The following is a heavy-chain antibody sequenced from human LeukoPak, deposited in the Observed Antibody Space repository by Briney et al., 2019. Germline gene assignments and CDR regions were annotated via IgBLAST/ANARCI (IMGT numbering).Heavy chain of an antibody. D-gene: IGHD2-21*01. J-gene: IGHJ5*02. V-gene: IGHV4-59*01. Sequence: SETLSLTCTVSGGSISSYYWSWIRQPPGKGLEWIGYIYYSGSINYNPSLKSRVTISVDTSKNQFSLKLSSVTAADTAVYYCARDIDGDLFSWGQGTLVTVSS. CDR3: ARDIDGDLFS. CDR1: GGSISSYY. CDR2: IYYSGSI.